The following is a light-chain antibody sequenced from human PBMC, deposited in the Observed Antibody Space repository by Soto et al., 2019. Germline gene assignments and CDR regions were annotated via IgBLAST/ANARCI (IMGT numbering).Light chain of an antibody. J-gene: IGLJ2*01. CDR3: CSYAGSSTVV. V-gene: IGLV2-23*02. CDR1: SSDVGSYNL. CDR2: EVS. Sequence: QSALTQPASVSGSPGQSITISCTGTSSDVGSYNLVSWYQQHPGKAPKLMIYEVSKRPSGVSNRFSGSKSGNTASLTISGLQAEGEADYYCCSYAGSSTVVFGGGTKVTVL.